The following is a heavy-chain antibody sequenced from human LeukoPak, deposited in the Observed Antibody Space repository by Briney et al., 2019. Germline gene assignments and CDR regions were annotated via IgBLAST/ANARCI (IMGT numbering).Heavy chain of an antibody. CDR1: GFTFSRYG. CDR2: ISYDASNK. CDR3: AKDGGGYYPSYYYYMDV. J-gene: IGHJ6*03. D-gene: IGHD3-22*01. V-gene: IGHV3-30*18. Sequence: SGRSLRLSCAASGFTFSRYGMHWVRQTPGKGLEWVAVISYDASNKYYADSVKGRFTISRDNSKNTLYLQMNSLRAEDTAVYYCAKDGGGYYPSYYYYMDVWGKGTTVTISS.